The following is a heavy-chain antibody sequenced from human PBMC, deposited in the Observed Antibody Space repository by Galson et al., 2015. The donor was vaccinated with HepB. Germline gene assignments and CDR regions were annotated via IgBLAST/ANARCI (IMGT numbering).Heavy chain of an antibody. CDR3: ARALPSYYGMDV. J-gene: IGHJ6*02. CDR1: GGSISSYY. Sequence: SETLSLTCTVSGGSISSYYWSWIRQPPGKGLEWIGYIYYSGSTNYNPSLKSRVTISVDTSKNQFSLKLSSVTAADTAVYYCARALPSYYGMDVWGQGTTVTVSS. V-gene: IGHV4-59*01. CDR2: IYYSGST.